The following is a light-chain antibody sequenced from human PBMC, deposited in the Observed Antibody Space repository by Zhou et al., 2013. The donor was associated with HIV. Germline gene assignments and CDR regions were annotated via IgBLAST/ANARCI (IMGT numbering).Light chain of an antibody. V-gene: IGKV1-5*03. CDR3: QQANSFPYT. CDR1: QFLSNW. J-gene: IGKJ2*01. Sequence: DIQLTQSPSTLSASVGDRVTITCRASQFLSNWLSWYQQKPGKAPKLLIYQASNLESGVPSRFSGSGSGTDFTLTISSLQPEDFATYSCQQANSFPYTFGQGTKLEIK. CDR2: QAS.